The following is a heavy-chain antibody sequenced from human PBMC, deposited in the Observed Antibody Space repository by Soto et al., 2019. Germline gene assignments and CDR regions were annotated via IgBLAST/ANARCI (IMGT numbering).Heavy chain of an antibody. CDR2: ISYDGSNK. CDR3: ARMQQWLAGISLYYYYYYGMDV. D-gene: IGHD6-19*01. Sequence: GGSLRLSCAASGFTFSSYARHWVRQAPGKGLEWVAVISYDGSNKYYADSVKGRFTISRDNSKNTLYLQMNSLRAEDTAVYYCARMQQWLAGISLYYYYYYGMDVWGQGTTVTVSS. V-gene: IGHV3-30-3*01. J-gene: IGHJ6*02. CDR1: GFTFSSYA.